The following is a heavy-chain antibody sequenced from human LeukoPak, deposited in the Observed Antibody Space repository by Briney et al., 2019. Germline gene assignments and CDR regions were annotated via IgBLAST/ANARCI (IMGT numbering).Heavy chain of an antibody. CDR1: GGSFSGYY. V-gene: IGHV4-34*01. CDR2: INHSGST. CDR3: ARGLGHYGSGSYSTP. J-gene: IGHJ5*02. D-gene: IGHD3-10*01. Sequence: SETLSLTCAVYGGSFSGYYWRWIRQPPGKGLEWIGEINHSGSTNYNPSLKSRVTISVDTSKNQFSLKLSSVTAADTAVYYCARGLGHYGSGSYSTPWGQGTLVTVSS.